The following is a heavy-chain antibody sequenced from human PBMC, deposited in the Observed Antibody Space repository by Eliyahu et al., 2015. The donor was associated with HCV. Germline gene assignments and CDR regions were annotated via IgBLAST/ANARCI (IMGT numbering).Heavy chain of an antibody. CDR3: ARGTGARGVPVDC. CDR1: GXSINSGDYY. D-gene: IGHD3-10*01. V-gene: IGHV4-30-4*08. Sequence: QVQLQESGPGLVKPSQTLSLTCTVSGXSINSGDYYWNWIRQAPGKGLEWIGYIYYTGNTYYNPSLKSRLTMSVDTSKTQFSLRLTSVTAADTAVYYCARGTGARGVPVDCWGQGTLVTVSS. J-gene: IGHJ4*02. CDR2: IYYTGNT.